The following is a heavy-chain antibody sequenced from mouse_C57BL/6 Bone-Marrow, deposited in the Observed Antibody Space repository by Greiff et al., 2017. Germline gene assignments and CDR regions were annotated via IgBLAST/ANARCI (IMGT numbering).Heavy chain of an antibody. CDR1: GYTFTSYW. CDR3: APTGTRYFDV. Sequence: VQLQQPGAELVKPGASVKMSCKASGYTFTSYWITWVKQRPGQGLEWIGDIYPGSGSTNYNEKFKSKATLTVDTSASTAYMQLSSLTSEDSAVYYCAPTGTRYFDVWGTGTTVTVSS. D-gene: IGHD4-1*02. CDR2: IYPGSGST. V-gene: IGHV1-55*01. J-gene: IGHJ1*03.